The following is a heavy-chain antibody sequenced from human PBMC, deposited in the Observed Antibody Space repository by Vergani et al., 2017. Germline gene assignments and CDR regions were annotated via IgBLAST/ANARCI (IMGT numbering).Heavy chain of an antibody. CDR1: GGSISSSSYY. Sequence: QLQLQESGPGLVKPSETLSLTCTVSGGSISSSSYYWGWIRQPPGKGLEWIGSIYYSGGTYYNPSLKSRVTISVETSKNQFSLKLSSVTAADTAVYYCARVHSSGWFDAFDIWGQGTMVTVSS. J-gene: IGHJ3*02. CDR2: IYYSGGT. V-gene: IGHV4-39*07. CDR3: ARVHSSGWFDAFDI. D-gene: IGHD6-19*01.